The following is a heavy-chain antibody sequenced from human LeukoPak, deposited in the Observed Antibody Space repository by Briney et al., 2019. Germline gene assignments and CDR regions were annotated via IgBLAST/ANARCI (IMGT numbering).Heavy chain of an antibody. CDR2: ISYDGSDK. Sequence: PGGSLRLSCAASGFTFSSHGMHWVRQAPGKGLEWVAVISYDGSDKYYADSVKGRFTISRDNSRSTLYLQMNSLRPEDTAIYYCAREGYYGSGSPPSLYFDYWGQGTLVTVSS. J-gene: IGHJ4*02. CDR3: AREGYYGSGSPPSLYFDY. CDR1: GFTFSSHG. D-gene: IGHD3-10*01. V-gene: IGHV3-30*03.